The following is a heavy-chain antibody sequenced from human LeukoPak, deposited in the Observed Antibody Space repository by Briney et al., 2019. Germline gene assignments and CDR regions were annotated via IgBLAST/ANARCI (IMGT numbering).Heavy chain of an antibody. Sequence: ASVKVSCKASGYTFTGYYMHWVRQAPGQGLEWMGWINPNSGGTNYAQKFQGWVTMTRDTSISTAYMELSRLRSDNTAVYYCARELWFGELSSHDAFDIWGQGTMVTVSS. V-gene: IGHV1-2*04. J-gene: IGHJ3*02. CDR2: INPNSGGT. CDR3: ARELWFGELSSHDAFDI. D-gene: IGHD3-10*01. CDR1: GYTFTGYY.